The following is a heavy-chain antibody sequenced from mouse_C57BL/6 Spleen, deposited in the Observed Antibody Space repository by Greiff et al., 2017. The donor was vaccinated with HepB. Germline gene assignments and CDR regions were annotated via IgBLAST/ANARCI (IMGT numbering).Heavy chain of an antibody. CDR2: IYPRSGNT. CDR3: ARSTTVVAKNFDY. J-gene: IGHJ2*01. V-gene: IGHV1-81*01. CDR1: GYTFTSYG. Sequence: VQLQQSGAELARPGASVKLSCKASGYTFTSYGISWVKQRTGQGLEWIGEIYPRSGNTYYNEKFKGKATLTADKSSSTAYMELRSLTSEDSAVYFWARSTTVVAKNFDYWGQGTTRTVSS. D-gene: IGHD1-1*01.